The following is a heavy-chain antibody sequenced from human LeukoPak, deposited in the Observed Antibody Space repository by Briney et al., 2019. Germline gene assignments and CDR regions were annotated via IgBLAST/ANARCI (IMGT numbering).Heavy chain of an antibody. D-gene: IGHD6-19*01. CDR1: GFTLSSYD. J-gene: IGHJ3*02. CDR2: IGTAGDT. CDR3: ARALAVAGKAFDI. Sequence: GGCLRLSCAASGFTLSSYDMQWASHATGKGLEWVSAIGTAGDTYFPGSVKGRFTISRENAKNSLYLQMNSLRAGDTAVYYCARALAVAGKAFDIWGQGTMVTVSS. V-gene: IGHV3-13*01.